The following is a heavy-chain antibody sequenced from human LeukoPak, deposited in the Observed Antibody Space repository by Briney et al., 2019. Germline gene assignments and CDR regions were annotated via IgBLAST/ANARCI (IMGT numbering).Heavy chain of an antibody. CDR1: GLTVSSNY. D-gene: IGHD3-22*01. CDR3: ARGAIYDSSGYYSV. J-gene: IGHJ4*02. V-gene: IGHV3-30-3*01. Sequence: GGSLRLSCAASGLTVSSNYMSWVRQAPGKGLEWVAVISYDGSNKYYADSVKGRFTISRDNSKNTLYLQMNSLRAEDTAVYYCARGAIYDSSGYYSVWGQGTLVTVSS. CDR2: ISYDGSNK.